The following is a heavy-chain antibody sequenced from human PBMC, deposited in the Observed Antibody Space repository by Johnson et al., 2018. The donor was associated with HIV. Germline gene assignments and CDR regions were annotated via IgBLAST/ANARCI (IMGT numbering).Heavy chain of an antibody. CDR2: IYSGGST. CDR1: GFTVSSNY. V-gene: IGHV3-53*01. Sequence: EVQLLESGGGLIQPGGSLRLSCAASGFTVSSNYMSWVRQAQGKGLEWVSVIYSGGSTYYADSVKGRFTISRDNSKNTLYLQMNSLRAEDTAVYYCARRRSYSSSWEPPDDAFDIWGQGTMVTVSS. CDR3: ARRRSYSSSWEPPDDAFDI. D-gene: IGHD6-13*01. J-gene: IGHJ3*02.